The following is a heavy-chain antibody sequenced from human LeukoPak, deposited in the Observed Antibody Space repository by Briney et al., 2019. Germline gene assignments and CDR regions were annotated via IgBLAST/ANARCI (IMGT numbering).Heavy chain of an antibody. D-gene: IGHD6-19*01. V-gene: IGHV4-59*01. J-gene: IGHJ4*02. CDR3: ARAHISVAGTLGY. CDR1: GGSINTYY. CDR2: IYYTGST. Sequence: SETLSLTCTVSGGSINTYYWSWIRQPPGKGLEWVGYIYYTGSTNYYPSLKSRVTISVDTSKNQISLKLTSVTAADTAVYYCARAHISVAGTLGYWGQGTLVTVSS.